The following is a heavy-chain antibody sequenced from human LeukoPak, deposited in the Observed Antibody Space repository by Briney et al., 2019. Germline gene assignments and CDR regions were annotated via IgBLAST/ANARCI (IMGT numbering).Heavy chain of an antibody. CDR2: IIPIFGTA. CDR1: GGTFSSYA. CDR3: AREEREYCGGDCNDAFDI. Sequence: SVKVSCKASGGTFSSYAISWVRQAPGQGLERMGGIIPIFGTANYAQKFQGRVTITADESTSTAYMELSSLRSEDTAVYYCAREEREYCGGDCNDAFDIWGQGTMVTVSS. J-gene: IGHJ3*02. V-gene: IGHV1-69*13. D-gene: IGHD2-21*02.